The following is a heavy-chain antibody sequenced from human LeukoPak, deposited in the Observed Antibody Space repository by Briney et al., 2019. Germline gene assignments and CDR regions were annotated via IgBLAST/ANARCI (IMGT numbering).Heavy chain of an antibody. CDR3: AKAMTTVTSRWFDP. CDR2: ISDSGGGA. Sequence: PGGSLRLSCAASGFTFNTYAMSWVRQAPGKGLEWVSAISDSGGGAYYADSVKGRFTTSRDNSKNTLYLQMNSLRAEDTAVYYCAKAMTTVTSRWFDPWGQGTLVTVSS. D-gene: IGHD4-17*01. V-gene: IGHV3-23*01. J-gene: IGHJ5*02. CDR1: GFTFNTYA.